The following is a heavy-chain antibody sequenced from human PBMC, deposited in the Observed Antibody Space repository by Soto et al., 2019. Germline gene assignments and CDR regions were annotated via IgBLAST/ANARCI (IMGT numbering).Heavy chain of an antibody. V-gene: IGHV3-30-3*01. CDR2: ISYDGSNK. J-gene: IGHJ4*02. CDR1: GFTFSNAW. D-gene: IGHD6-13*01. CDR3: AREVAGIAAAGGFDY. Sequence: VQLVESGGGLVKPGGSLKVSCAASGFTFSNAWMSWVRQAPGKGLEWVAVISYDGSNKYYADSVKGRFTISRDNSKNTLYLQMNSLRAEDTAVYYCAREVAGIAAAGGFDYWGQGTLVTVSS.